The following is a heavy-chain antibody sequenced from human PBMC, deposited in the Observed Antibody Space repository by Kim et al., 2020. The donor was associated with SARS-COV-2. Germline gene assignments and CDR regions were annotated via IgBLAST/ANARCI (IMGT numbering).Heavy chain of an antibody. CDR2: IWYDGSNK. V-gene: IGHV3-33*06. J-gene: IGHJ4*02. Sequence: GGSLRLSCAASGFTFSSYAMHWVRQAPGKGLEWVAVIWYDGSNKYYADSVKGRFTISRDNSKNTLYLQMNSLRAEDTAVYYCAKDPWGSYGPLYYFDYWGQGTLVTVSS. CDR3: AKDPWGSYGPLYYFDY. D-gene: IGHD5-18*01. CDR1: GFTFSSYA.